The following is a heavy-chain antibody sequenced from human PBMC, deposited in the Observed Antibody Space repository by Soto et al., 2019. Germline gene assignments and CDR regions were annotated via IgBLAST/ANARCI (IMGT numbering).Heavy chain of an antibody. J-gene: IGHJ5*02. Sequence: PGGSLRLSCAASGFIFSNYAMSWVRQAPGKGLEWVSVISASGGTTLYADTVKGRFTVPRDNPKNTLYLQMNSLRADDTAVYHCARDLGSWYGWFDPWGQGTLVTSPQ. CDR2: ISASGGTT. D-gene: IGHD6-13*01. CDR3: ARDLGSWYGWFDP. CDR1: GFIFSNYA. V-gene: IGHV3-23*01.